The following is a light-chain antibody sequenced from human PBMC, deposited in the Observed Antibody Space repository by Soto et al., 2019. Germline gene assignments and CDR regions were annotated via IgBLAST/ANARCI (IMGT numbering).Light chain of an antibody. CDR2: GAS. CDR1: QDIGTW. Sequence: DIQMTQSPSSVSASVGDRVTITCRASQDIGTWLAWYQQKPGKAPKYLIYGASSLHSGVPSRFISSGSGTNFTLTISSLQPEDFATSNGHQANHFPLTFGGGTRVEIK. CDR3: HQANHFPLT. J-gene: IGKJ4*01. V-gene: IGKV1-12*01.